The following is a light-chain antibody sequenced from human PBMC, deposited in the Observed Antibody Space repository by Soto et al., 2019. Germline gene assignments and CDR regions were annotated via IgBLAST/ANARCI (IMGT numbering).Light chain of an antibody. CDR1: SSDIGSNNY. CDR3: SSYTTTTRL. J-gene: IGLJ3*02. Sequence: QSALTQPASVSGSPGQSITISCTGTSSDIGSNNYVSWFQQRPDKAPTLIIYEVSNRPSGVSTHFSGSKSGNTAFLTISGLLPEDEAEYYCSSYTTTTRLFGGGTKLTVL. V-gene: IGLV2-14*01. CDR2: EVS.